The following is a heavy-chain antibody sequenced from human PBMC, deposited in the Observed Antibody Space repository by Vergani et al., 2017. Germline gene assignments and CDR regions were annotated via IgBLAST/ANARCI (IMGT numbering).Heavy chain of an antibody. Sequence: QVQLVQSGAEVKKPGASVKVSCKASGYTFTSYDINWVRQATGQGLEWMGWMNPNSGNPGYAQKFQGRVTMTRNTSISTAYMELSSLRSEDTAVYYCARDRYCSSTSCQRGGWFDPWGQGTLVTVSS. CDR3: ARDRYCSSTSCQRGGWFDP. V-gene: IGHV1-8*01. D-gene: IGHD2-2*01. J-gene: IGHJ5*02. CDR2: MNPNSGNP. CDR1: GYTFTSYD.